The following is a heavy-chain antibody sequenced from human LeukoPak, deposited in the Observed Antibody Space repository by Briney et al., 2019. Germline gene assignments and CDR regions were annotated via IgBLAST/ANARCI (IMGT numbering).Heavy chain of an antibody. CDR3: ARLYSSGWSPIGY. Sequence: GGSLRLSCAASGFTFSSYSMNWVRQAPGKGLEWVSSISSSSSYIYYADSVKGRFTISRDNAKNSLYLQMNSLRAEDTAVYYCARLYSSGWSPIGYWGQGTLVTVSS. CDR2: ISSSSSYI. CDR1: GFTFSSYS. D-gene: IGHD6-19*01. J-gene: IGHJ4*02. V-gene: IGHV3-21*01.